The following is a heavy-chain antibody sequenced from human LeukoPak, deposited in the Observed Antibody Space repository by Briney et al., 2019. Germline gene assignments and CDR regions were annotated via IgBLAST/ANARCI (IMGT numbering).Heavy chain of an antibody. D-gene: IGHD5-18*01. Sequence: ASVKVSCTSSAYTFTSYDINWVRQATGQGLEWMGWMNPNSGNTGYAQKFQGRVTMTRNTSISTAYMELSSLRSEDTAVYYCARGLGGGYSYGGYYYYGMDVWGQGTTVTVSS. V-gene: IGHV1-8*01. CDR1: AYTFTSYD. CDR3: ARGLGGGYSYGGYYYYGMDV. J-gene: IGHJ6*02. CDR2: MNPNSGNT.